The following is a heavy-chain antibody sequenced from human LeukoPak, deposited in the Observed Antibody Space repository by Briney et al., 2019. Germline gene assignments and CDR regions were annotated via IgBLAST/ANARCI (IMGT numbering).Heavy chain of an antibody. CDR2: IYYSGST. CDR1: GGSISSYY. CDR3: ASGAARDWFDP. D-gene: IGHD6-6*01. J-gene: IGHJ5*02. Sequence: SETLSLTCTVSGGSISSYYWSWIRQPPGKGLEWIGYIYYSGSTNCNPSLKSRVTISVDTSKNQFSLKLSSVTAADTAVYYCASGAARDWFDPWGQGTLVTVSS. V-gene: IGHV4-59*01.